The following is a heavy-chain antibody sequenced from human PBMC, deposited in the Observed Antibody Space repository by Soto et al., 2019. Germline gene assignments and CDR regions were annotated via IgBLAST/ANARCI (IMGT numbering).Heavy chain of an antibody. CDR3: ARGFIAAAGNNRFDP. D-gene: IGHD6-13*01. V-gene: IGHV1-46*01. Sequence: QVQLVQSGAEVKKPGASVKVSCKASGYTFTSYYIHWVRQAHGQGLEWMGIINPSVGSTSYAQKFQGRVTMTRDTSTSTVYMELSSLRSEDTAVFYCARGFIAAAGNNRFDPWGQGTLVTVSS. CDR2: INPSVGST. CDR1: GYTFTSYY. J-gene: IGHJ5*02.